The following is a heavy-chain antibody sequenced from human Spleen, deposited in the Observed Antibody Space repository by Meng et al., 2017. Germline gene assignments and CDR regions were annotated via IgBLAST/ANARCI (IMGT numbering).Heavy chain of an antibody. J-gene: IGHJ4*02. CDR1: GFTFSSSA. CDR3: PREGGNSDWQYYIDD. D-gene: IGHD4-23*01. CDR2: ISYDGSHK. V-gene: IGHV3-30*04. Sequence: RGSLRLSCAASGFTFSSSAMHWVRQAPGKGLESVAVISYDGSHKYYVDSVKGRFTISRDNSKNTLYLQMNSLRAKDTAVYYCPREGGNSDWQYYIDDWGQGSLVTVSS.